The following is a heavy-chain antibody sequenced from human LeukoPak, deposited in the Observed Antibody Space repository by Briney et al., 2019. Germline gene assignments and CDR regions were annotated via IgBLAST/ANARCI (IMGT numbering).Heavy chain of an antibody. V-gene: IGHV3-30*18. J-gene: IGHJ3*02. D-gene: IGHD3-22*01. CDR3: AKDSSYYYDSSGSPFGAFDI. CDR1: GFTFSSYG. CDR2: ISYDASNK. Sequence: PGRSLRLSCAASGFTFSSYGMHWVRQAPGKGLEWVAVISYDASNKYYADSVKGRFTISRDNSKNTLYLQMNSLRAEDTAVYYCAKDSSYYYDSSGSPFGAFDIWGQGTMVTVSS.